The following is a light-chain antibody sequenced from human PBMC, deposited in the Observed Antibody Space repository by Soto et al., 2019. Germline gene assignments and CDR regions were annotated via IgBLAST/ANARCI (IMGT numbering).Light chain of an antibody. CDR1: QSITNY. J-gene: IGKJ1*01. V-gene: IGKV1-39*01. CDR2: AAS. Sequence: DIQMTQSPSALSASVGDRVTITCRAGQSITNYLNWYQHKPGQAPNLLIYAASTLQAGVPSRFRGGGSGTDFTLTISSLQPEDFATYFGQHYNSXSEAFGQGTKV. CDR3: QHYNSXSEA.